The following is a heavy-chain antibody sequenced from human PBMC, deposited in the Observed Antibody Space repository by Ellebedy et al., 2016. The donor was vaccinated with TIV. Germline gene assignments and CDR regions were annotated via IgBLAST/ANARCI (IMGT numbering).Heavy chain of an antibody. D-gene: IGHD3-10*01. CDR3: ARDSGGIWFGSVY. Sequence: AASVKVSCKASGYTFANYPVNWIRQAPGQGLQWMGRINTHTGEPTSDQDFTGRFVFSLDTSVTTAYLQIRSLKAEDTAVYFCARDSGGIWFGSVYWGQGSLVTVSS. V-gene: IGHV7-4-1*01. CDR1: GYTFANYP. CDR2: INTHTGEP. J-gene: IGHJ4*02.